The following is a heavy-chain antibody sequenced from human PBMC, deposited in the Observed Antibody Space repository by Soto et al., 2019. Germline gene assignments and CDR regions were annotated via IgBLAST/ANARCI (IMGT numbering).Heavy chain of an antibody. D-gene: IGHD3-3*01. CDR1: GLSLNKKEMC. V-gene: IGHV2-70*11. J-gene: IGHJ4*02. CDR3: ARIPPSEYYDFWSGYYRPGGYFDY. CDR2: IDWDDDK. Sequence: ELGTATHRVRLECTFRGLSLNKKEMCVSWIRQPPGKALEWLARIDWDDDKYYSTSLKTRLTISKDTSKNQVVLTMTNMDPVDTATYYCARIPPSEYYDFWSGYYRPGGYFDYWGQGTLVTVSS.